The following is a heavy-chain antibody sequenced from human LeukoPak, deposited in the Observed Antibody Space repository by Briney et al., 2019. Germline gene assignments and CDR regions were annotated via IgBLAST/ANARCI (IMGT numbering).Heavy chain of an antibody. V-gene: IGHV1-2*02. D-gene: IGHD3-9*01. J-gene: IGHJ4*02. Sequence: ASVKASCKASGYTFTNYYIHWVRQAPGQGLEWMGWINPNSGGTNYAQKFQGRVTMTRDTSISTAYMELSSLRSDDAAVFYCARHGYYDILTGPRGFDYWGQGTLVTVSS. CDR2: INPNSGGT. CDR1: GYTFTNYY. CDR3: ARHGYYDILTGPRGFDY.